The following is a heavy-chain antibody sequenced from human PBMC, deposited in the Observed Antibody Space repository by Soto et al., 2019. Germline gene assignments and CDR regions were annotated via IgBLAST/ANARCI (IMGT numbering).Heavy chain of an antibody. V-gene: IGHV1-3*04. CDR2: INTGNGNT. Sequence: AXSVKVSCKASVYTFTTYGMHWVRRAPGQRLEWMGWINTGNGNTEYSQKFQGRVTITRDTSASTAYMELSSLRSEDTAVYYCAVGPASGEFDYWGQGTLVTVSS. D-gene: IGHD3-3*01. J-gene: IGHJ4*02. CDR3: AVGPASGEFDY. CDR1: VYTFTTYG.